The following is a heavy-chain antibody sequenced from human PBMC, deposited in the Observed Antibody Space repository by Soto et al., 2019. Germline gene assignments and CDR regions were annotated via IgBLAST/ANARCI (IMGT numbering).Heavy chain of an antibody. D-gene: IGHD5-12*01. V-gene: IGHV1-8*01. CDR3: ARAPLGWGYYDSYYGMDV. CDR1: GYTFTSYD. J-gene: IGHJ6*02. CDR2: MNPNSGNI. Sequence: EASVKVSCKASGYTFTSYDNNWVRQATGQGPEWMGWMNPNSGNIGYSQKFRGRVTMTRNTSISTASIERRSMRAYDTAVYYCARAPLGWGYYDSYYGMDVWGQGTTVTVSS.